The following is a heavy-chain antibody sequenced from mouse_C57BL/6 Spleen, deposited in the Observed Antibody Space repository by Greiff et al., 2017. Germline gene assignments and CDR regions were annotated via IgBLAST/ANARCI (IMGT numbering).Heavy chain of an antibody. CDR1: GYLFTGYF. Sequence: VQLQQSGPELVKPGDSVKISCKASGYLFTGYFMNWVMQSHGKSLEWIGRINPYNGDTFYNQKFKGKATLTVDKSSSTAHMELRSLTSEDSAVYYCARGDGYSDYYAMDYWGQGTSVTVSS. J-gene: IGHJ4*01. V-gene: IGHV1-20*01. CDR2: INPYNGDT. D-gene: IGHD2-3*01. CDR3: ARGDGYSDYYAMDY.